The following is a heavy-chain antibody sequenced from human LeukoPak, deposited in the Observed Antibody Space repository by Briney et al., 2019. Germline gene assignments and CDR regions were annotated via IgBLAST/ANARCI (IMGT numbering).Heavy chain of an antibody. CDR3: ARFTYYDFWSYGGTFDY. D-gene: IGHD3-3*01. CDR2: IYSGGST. CDR1: GFTVSSNY. V-gene: IGHV3-66*02. J-gene: IGHJ4*02. Sequence: GGSLRLSCAASGFTVSSNYMSWVRQAPGKGLEWVSVIYSGGSTYYADSVKGRFTISRDNSKNTLYLQMNSLRAEDTAVYYCARFTYYDFWSYGGTFDYWGQGTLVTVSP.